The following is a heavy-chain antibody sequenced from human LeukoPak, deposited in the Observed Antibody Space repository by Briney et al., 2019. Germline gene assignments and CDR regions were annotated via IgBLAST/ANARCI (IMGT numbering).Heavy chain of an antibody. J-gene: IGHJ4*02. CDR2: INAGNGNT. Sequence: ASVKVSCKASGYTITSYAMHWVRQAPGQRLEWMGWINAGNGNTKYSQKFQGRVTITRDTSASTAYMELSSLRSEDTAVYYCARALVGTAMGIPFDYWGQGTLVTVSS. V-gene: IGHV1-3*01. D-gene: IGHD5-18*01. CDR3: ARALVGTAMGIPFDY. CDR1: GYTITSYA.